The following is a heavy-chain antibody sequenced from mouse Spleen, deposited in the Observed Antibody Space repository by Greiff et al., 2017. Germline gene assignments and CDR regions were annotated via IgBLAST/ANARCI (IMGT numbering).Heavy chain of an antibody. CDR3: ARTDLHYAMDY. V-gene: IGHV5-9*04. J-gene: IGHJ4*01. CDR1: GFTFSSYA. Sequence: EVKLVESGGGLVKRGGSLKLSCAASGFTFSSYAMSWVRQTPEKRLEWVATISSGGGNTYYPDSVKGRFTISRDNAKNTLYLQMSSLKSEDTAMYYCARTDLHYAMDYWGQGTSVTVSS. CDR2: ISSGGGNT. D-gene: IGHD2-1*01.